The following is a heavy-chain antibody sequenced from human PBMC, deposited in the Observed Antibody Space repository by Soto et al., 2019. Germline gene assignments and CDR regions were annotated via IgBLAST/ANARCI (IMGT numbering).Heavy chain of an antibody. J-gene: IGHJ4*02. Sequence: PSETLSLTCIVSGASFSDANYYWVWIRQPPGEGLEWIGSFYYDGRTYYNASLKSRVTISVDTSKNHFSLMLTSVTAADTAVYYCARQSHLVVAPTWGQGTLVTVSS. CDR2: FYYDGRT. V-gene: IGHV4-39*01. D-gene: IGHD2-21*01. CDR3: ARQSHLVVAPT. CDR1: GASFSDANYY.